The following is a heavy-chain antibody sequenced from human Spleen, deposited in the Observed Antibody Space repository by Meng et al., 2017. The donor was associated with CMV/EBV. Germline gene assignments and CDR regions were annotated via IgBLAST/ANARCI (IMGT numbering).Heavy chain of an antibody. V-gene: IGHV1-69*10. CDR2: IIPILGIA. D-gene: IGHD6-19*01. CDR3: ARDLGSSGFNWFDP. CDR1: GGTFSSYA. Sequence: SVKVSCKASGGTFSSYAISWVRQAPGQGLEWMGGIIPILGIANYAQKFQGRVTITADKSTSTAYMELSSLRSEDTAVYYCARDLGSSGFNWFDPWGQGTLVTVSS. J-gene: IGHJ5*02.